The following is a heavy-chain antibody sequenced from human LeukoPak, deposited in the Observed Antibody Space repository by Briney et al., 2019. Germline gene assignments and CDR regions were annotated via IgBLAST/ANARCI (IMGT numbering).Heavy chain of an antibody. V-gene: IGHV3-7*04. CDR3: VRGVAY. J-gene: IGHJ4*02. CDR2: INQDGSGK. CDR1: GFTFSSSW. Sequence: GGSLRLSCAASGFTFSSSWMSWVRQAPGKGLEWVANINQDGSGKYYLDSLRGRFTISRDNAKNSLYLQVNSLRAEDTAVYYCVRGVAYWGQGILVTVSS.